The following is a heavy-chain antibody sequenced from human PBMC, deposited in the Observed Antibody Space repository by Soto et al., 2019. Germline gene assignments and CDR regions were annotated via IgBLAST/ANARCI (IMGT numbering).Heavy chain of an antibody. CDR2: IRSKANSYAT. CDR3: TSDTARVYYGMDF. CDR1: GFTFSGSA. V-gene: IGHV3-73*02. Sequence: EVQLVESGGGLVQPGGSLKLSCAASGFTFSGSAMHWVRQASGKGLEWVGRIRSKANSYATAYAASVKGRFTISRDDSKNTAYLQMNSLKTEDTAVYYCTSDTARVYYGMDFWGQGTTVTVSS. D-gene: IGHD5-18*01. J-gene: IGHJ6*02.